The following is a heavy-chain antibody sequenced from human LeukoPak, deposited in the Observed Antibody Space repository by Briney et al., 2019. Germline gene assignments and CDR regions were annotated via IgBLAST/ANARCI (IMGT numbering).Heavy chain of an antibody. CDR1: GFTFSYYS. V-gene: IGHV3-21*01. CDR3: ARSLGFYDSNGAYYFDS. D-gene: IGHD3-22*01. J-gene: IGHJ4*02. CDR2: ISGRGTYI. Sequence: GGSLRLSCAASGFTFSYYSMNWVRQAPGKGLEWVSSISGRGTYIYYADSVKGRFTISRDSAKNSLYLQMNSLRAEDTAVYYCARSLGFYDSNGAYYFDSWGQGTLVTVSS.